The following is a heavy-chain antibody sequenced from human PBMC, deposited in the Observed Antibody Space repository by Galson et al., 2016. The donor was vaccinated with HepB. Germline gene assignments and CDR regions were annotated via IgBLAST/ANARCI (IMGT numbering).Heavy chain of an antibody. CDR3: AKGRSRCRYGNCYSLSDALDV. Sequence: SLRLSCAVSGISFNEFAMSWVRQAPGKGLEWVSGLNGGGASTFYADSVRGRFTVSRDNSKNTVFPQMNSLRLEDTALYYCAKGRSRCRYGNCYSLSDALDVWGRGTLVTVSS. D-gene: IGHD2-15*01. CDR2: LNGGGAST. CDR1: GISFNEFA. V-gene: IGHV3-23*01. J-gene: IGHJ3*01.